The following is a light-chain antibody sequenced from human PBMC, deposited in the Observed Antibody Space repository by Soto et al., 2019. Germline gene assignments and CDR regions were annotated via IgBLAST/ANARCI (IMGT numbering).Light chain of an antibody. CDR2: EGS. J-gene: IGLJ1*01. Sequence: QSALTQPASVSGSPGQSITISCTGTSSDVGSYSLVSWYQQRPGKAPKLMIYEGSKRPSGVSNRFSGYKSGNTASLTISGLQAEDESDYYCCSYAGTSWVFGTGTKLTVL. V-gene: IGLV2-23*01. CDR1: SSDVGSYSL. CDR3: CSYAGTSWV.